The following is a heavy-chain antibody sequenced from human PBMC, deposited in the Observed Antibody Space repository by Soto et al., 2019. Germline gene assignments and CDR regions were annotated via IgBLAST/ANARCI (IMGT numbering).Heavy chain of an antibody. D-gene: IGHD3-22*01. V-gene: IGHV1-69*13. CDR1: GTTFSSCG. CDR2: ILPIYGAP. J-gene: IGHJ4*02. Sequence: SVEVSCKXCGTTFSSCGVGWVRQAPGQGLEWVGGILPIYGAPNYAQKFQGRVTITADEPTSTTYMELSSLGSEDTAVYYCAILYYYDSSGFLPFDYWGQGTPVTVSS. CDR3: AILYYYDSSGFLPFDY.